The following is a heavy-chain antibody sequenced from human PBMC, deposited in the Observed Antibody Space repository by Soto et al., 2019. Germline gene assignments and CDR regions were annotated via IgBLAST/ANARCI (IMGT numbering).Heavy chain of an antibody. CDR1: GYSISSGYY. CDR2: IYHSGST. J-gene: IGHJ6*02. CDR3: AREGRGPLRFLEWIHYYYGMDV. D-gene: IGHD3-3*01. V-gene: IGHV4-38-2*02. Sequence: SETLSLTCAVSGYSISSGYYWGWIRQPPGKGLEWMGSIYHSGSTYYNPALKSRVTISADTSKNQFSLKLSSVTAAATAVYYCAREGRGPLRFLEWIHYYYGMDVWGQGTTVTVSS.